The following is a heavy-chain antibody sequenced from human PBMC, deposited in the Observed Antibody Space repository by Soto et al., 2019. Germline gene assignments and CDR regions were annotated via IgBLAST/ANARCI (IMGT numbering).Heavy chain of an antibody. CDR2: ISGSGGST. D-gene: IGHD2-21*02. CDR1: GFTFSSYA. CDR3: AKWRSNVVVTAYYYYYGMDV. V-gene: IGHV3-23*01. Sequence: GGSLRLSCAASGFTFSSYAMSWVRQAPGKGLEWVSAISGSGGSTYYADSVKGRFTISRDNSKNTLYLQMNSLRAEDTAVYYCAKWRSNVVVTAYYYYYGMDVWGQGTTVTVSS. J-gene: IGHJ6*02.